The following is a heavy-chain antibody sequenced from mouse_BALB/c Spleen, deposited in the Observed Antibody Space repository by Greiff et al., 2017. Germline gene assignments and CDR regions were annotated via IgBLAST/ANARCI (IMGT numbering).Heavy chain of an antibody. CDR3: ARDRHYGNNYYAMDY. J-gene: IGHJ4*01. CDR2: IRNKANGYTT. V-gene: IGHV7-3*02. D-gene: IGHD2-1*01. Sequence: EVKLMESGGGLVQPGGSLRLSCATSGFTFTDYYMSWVRQPPGKALEWLGFIRNKANGYTTEYSASVKGRFTISRDNSQSILYLQMNTLRAEDSATYYCARDRHYGNNYYAMDYWGQGTSVTVSS. CDR1: GFTFTDYY.